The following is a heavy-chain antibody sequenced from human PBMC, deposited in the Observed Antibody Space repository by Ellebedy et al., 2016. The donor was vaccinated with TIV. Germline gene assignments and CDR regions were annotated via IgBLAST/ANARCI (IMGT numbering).Heavy chain of an antibody. Sequence: MPSETLSLTCAVSGASIGGYFWSWIRQPPGKGLEWIAYIHNGVTTSYNPSLKSRVTISEDTSKNQFSLILTSVTAAGTAVYYCARHAGNAEYAFDFWGQGSPVTVSS. CDR3: ARHAGNAEYAFDF. D-gene: IGHD2-2*01. V-gene: IGHV4-59*08. CDR1: GASIGGYF. CDR2: IHNGVTT. J-gene: IGHJ4*02.